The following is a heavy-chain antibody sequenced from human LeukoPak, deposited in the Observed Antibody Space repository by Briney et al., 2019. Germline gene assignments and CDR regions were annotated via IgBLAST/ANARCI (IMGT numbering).Heavy chain of an antibody. CDR1: GFTFSSYW. CDR2: IKQDGRKK. D-gene: IGHD3-22*01. CDR3: ATPLDYYDTSGFHQGGD. Sequence: RPGGSLRLSCAASGFTFSSYWMTWVRQAPGKGLEWVANIKQDGRKKNYVDSVKGRFTISRDNAKNSLYLQMNSLRAEDTAVYYCATPLDYYDTSGFHQGGDWGQGTLVTVSS. V-gene: IGHV3-7*03. J-gene: IGHJ4*02.